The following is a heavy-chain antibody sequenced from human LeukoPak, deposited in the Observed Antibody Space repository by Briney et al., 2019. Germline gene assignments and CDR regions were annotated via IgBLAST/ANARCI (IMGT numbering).Heavy chain of an antibody. D-gene: IGHD2-15*01. CDR1: GFTFSSYA. Sequence: HPGGSLRLSCAASGFTFSSYAMHWVRQAPDKGLEWVAVISYDGSNKYYADSVKGRFTISRDNSKNTLYLQMNSLRAEDTAVYYCARPNSQYCSGGSCYRDNYFDYWGQGTLVTVSS. CDR2: ISYDGSNK. CDR3: ARPNSQYCSGGSCYRDNYFDY. V-gene: IGHV3-30*04. J-gene: IGHJ4*02.